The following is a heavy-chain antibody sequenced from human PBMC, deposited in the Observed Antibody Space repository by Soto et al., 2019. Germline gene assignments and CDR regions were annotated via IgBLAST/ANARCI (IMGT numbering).Heavy chain of an antibody. V-gene: IGHV2-70*04. D-gene: IGHD2-21*01. CDR1: GFSLNTGAMR. J-gene: IGHJ4*02. Sequence: SGPTLVNPKETLTLTCSFSGFSLNTGAMRMSWIRQPPGKALEWLARIDYDNDKFYTKSLKTRLTISKDTSKDQVVLTMSDTDPVDTATYFCARISPIRILDYWGPGIQVTVSS. CDR3: ARISPIRILDY. CDR2: IDYDNDK.